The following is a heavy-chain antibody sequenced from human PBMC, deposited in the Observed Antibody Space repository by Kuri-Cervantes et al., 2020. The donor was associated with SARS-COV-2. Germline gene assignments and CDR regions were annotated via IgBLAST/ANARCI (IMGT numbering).Heavy chain of an antibody. J-gene: IGHJ4*02. CDR2: IRYDGSNK. CDR1: GFNFSSYG. CDR3: ANHVDTAMATDY. V-gene: IGHV3-30*02. D-gene: IGHD5-18*01. Sequence: GGSLRLSCAASGFNFSSYGMHWVRQAPGKGLEWVAFIRYDGSNKYYADSVKGRFTISRDNSKNTLYLQMNSLRAEDTALYYCANHVDTAMATDYWGQGTLVTVSS.